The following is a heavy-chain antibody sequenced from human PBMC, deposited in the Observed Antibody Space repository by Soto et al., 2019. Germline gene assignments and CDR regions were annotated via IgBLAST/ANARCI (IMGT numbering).Heavy chain of an antibody. V-gene: IGHV1-69*01. CDR3: ARGYYDSSGYYYDDY. J-gene: IGHJ4*02. CDR1: GYSFTSYW. CDR2: IIPIFGTA. D-gene: IGHD3-22*01. Sequence: KISCKVSGYSFTSYWIGWVRQMPGKGLEWMGGIIPIFGTATYAQKFQGRVTITADESTSTAYMELSSLRSEDTAVYYCARGYYDSSGYYYDDYWGQGTLVTVSS.